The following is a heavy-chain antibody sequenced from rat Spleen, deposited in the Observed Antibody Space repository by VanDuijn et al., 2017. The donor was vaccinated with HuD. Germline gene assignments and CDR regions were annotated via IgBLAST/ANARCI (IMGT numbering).Heavy chain of an antibody. CDR2: ISYDGSST. CDR1: GFTFSNYG. CDR3: GRTSLQWFRMDA. V-gene: IGHV5-29*01. J-gene: IGHJ4*01. D-gene: IGHD1-1*01. Sequence: EVQLVESGGGLVQPGRSLKLSCAASGFTFSNYGMAWVRQAPTKGLEWVATISYDGSSTYYRDSVKGRFTISRDNAKSTLYLQMNNLRSEDTATYYCGRTSLQWFRMDAWGQGTSLTVSS.